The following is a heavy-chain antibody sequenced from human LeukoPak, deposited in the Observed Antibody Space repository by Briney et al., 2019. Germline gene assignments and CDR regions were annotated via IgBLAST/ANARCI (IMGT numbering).Heavy chain of an antibody. CDR2: ISGSGGST. CDR3: AKDRGDSSGYYLAEYFQH. V-gene: IGHV3-23*01. Sequence: PGGSLRLSCAASGFTFSNYVMSWVRQAPGKGLEWVSAISGSGGSTYYADSVKGRFTISRDNSKNTLYLQMNSLRAEDTAVYYCAKDRGDSSGYYLAEYFQHWGQGTLVTVSS. CDR1: GFTFSNYV. J-gene: IGHJ1*01. D-gene: IGHD3-22*01.